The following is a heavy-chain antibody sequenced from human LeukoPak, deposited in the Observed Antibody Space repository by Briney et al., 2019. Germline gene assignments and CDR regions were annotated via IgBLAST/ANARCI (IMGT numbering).Heavy chain of an antibody. Sequence: ASVKVSCKVSGYTLTELSMHWARQAPGKGLEWMGGFDPEDGETIYAQKFQGRVTMTEDTSTDTAYMELSSLRSEDTAVYYCATVFGIMVRGVNGFDYWGQGTLVTVSS. D-gene: IGHD3-10*01. CDR2: FDPEDGET. CDR3: ATVFGIMVRGVNGFDY. V-gene: IGHV1-24*01. CDR1: GYTLTELS. J-gene: IGHJ4*02.